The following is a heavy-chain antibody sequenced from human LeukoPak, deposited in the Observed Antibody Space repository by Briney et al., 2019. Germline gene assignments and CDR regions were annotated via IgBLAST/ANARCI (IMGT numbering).Heavy chain of an antibody. V-gene: IGHV3-33*01. Sequence: GGSLRLSCAASGFTFSQFGMHWVRQAPGKGLEWVAVIWYDGSNKYYADSVKGRFTISRDNSKNTLYLQMNSLRAEDTAVYYCARGLYSSGWYKYFDYWGQGTLVTVSS. J-gene: IGHJ4*02. CDR2: IWYDGSNK. CDR1: GFTFSQFG. CDR3: ARGLYSSGWYKYFDY. D-gene: IGHD6-19*01.